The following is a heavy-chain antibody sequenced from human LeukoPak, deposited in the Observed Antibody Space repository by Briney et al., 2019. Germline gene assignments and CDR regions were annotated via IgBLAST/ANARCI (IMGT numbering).Heavy chain of an antibody. CDR3: ARVRLADERAWAY. D-gene: IGHD3-3*02. CDR1: GYTFSDFY. V-gene: IGHV1-2*02. CDR2: ITPKSGDT. J-gene: IGHJ4*02. Sequence: ASVKVSCKASGYTFSDFYIHWVRQATGQGLEYVGWITPKSGDTYSPQRFQGRVTMTRDASISTAYMELSSLRSDDTAVYFCARVRLADERAWAYWGQDTLVTVSS.